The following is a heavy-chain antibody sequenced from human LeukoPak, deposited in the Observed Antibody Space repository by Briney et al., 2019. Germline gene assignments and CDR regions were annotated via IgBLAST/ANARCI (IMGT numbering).Heavy chain of an antibody. Sequence: TGGSLRLSCAASGFTFSSYGMHWVRQAPGKGLEWVAVIWYDGSNKYYADSVKGRFTISRDNSKNTPYLQMNSLRAEDTAVYYCASTAPYYYDSSGYGYWGQGTLVTVSS. D-gene: IGHD3-22*01. CDR3: ASTAPYYYDSSGYGY. V-gene: IGHV3-33*01. CDR1: GFTFSSYG. J-gene: IGHJ4*02. CDR2: IWYDGSNK.